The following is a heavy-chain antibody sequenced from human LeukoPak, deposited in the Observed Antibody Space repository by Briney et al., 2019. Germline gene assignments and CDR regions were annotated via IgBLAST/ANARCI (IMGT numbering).Heavy chain of an antibody. CDR3: ARSPRITMVRGVRWYYFDY. J-gene: IGHJ4*02. CDR2: IYHSGGT. Sequence: SETLSLTCAVSGGSISSGGYSWSWIRQPPGKGLEWIGYIYHSGGTYYSPSLKSRVTISVDRSKNQFSLKLSSVTAADTAVYYCARSPRITMVRGVRWYYFDYWAREPWSPSPQ. CDR1: GGSISSGGYS. V-gene: IGHV4-30-2*01. D-gene: IGHD3-10*01.